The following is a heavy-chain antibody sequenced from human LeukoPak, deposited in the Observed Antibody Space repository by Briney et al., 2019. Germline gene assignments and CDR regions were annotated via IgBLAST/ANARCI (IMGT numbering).Heavy chain of an antibody. Sequence: PETLSLTCTVSGGSISSYYWSWIRQPPGKGLEWIGYIYYSGSTNYNPSLKSRVTISVDTSKNQFSLKLSSVTAADTAVYYCARHVRGSPSGWFDPWGQGTLVTVSS. V-gene: IGHV4-59*08. CDR2: IYYSGST. CDR1: GGSISSYY. J-gene: IGHJ5*02. D-gene: IGHD1-26*01. CDR3: ARHVRGSPSGWFDP.